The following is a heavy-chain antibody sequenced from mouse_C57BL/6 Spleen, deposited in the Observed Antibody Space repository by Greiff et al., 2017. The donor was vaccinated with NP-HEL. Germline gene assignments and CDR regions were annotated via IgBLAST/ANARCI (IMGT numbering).Heavy chain of an antibody. CDR2: IHPNSGST. Sequence: VQLQQPGAELVQPGASVTLSCKASGYTFTSYWLHWVKQRPGPGLEWIGMIHPNSGSTTYNAKFKSKATLTVDKSSSTAYMQLSSLTSEDSAVYYCARNYYGNYDYAMDYWGQGTSGTVSS. D-gene: IGHD2-1*01. CDR3: ARNYYGNYDYAMDY. V-gene: IGHV1-64*01. J-gene: IGHJ4*01. CDR1: GYTFTSYW.